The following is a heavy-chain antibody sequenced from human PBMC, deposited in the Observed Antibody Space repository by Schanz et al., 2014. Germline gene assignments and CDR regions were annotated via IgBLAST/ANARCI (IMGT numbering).Heavy chain of an antibody. J-gene: IGHJ4*02. V-gene: IGHV3-7*03. Sequence: EMQLLESGGGLAQPGGSLRLSCAASGITFSSHSFNWVRQAPGKGLEWVANIKKDGSEKYYVDSVKGRFTISRDSAENSLYLQMNSLRAEDTAVYYCARAGYCTSVSCSLFVSDYWGQGTLVTVSS. CDR3: ARAGYCTSVSCSLFVSDY. CDR1: GITFSSHS. CDR2: IKKDGSEK. D-gene: IGHD2-2*03.